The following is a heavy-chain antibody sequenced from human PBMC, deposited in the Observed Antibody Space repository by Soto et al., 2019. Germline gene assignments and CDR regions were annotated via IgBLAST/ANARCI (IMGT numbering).Heavy chain of an antibody. V-gene: IGHV3-43*01. D-gene: IGHD5-12*01. Sequence: EVQLVASGGGVVQPGGSLRLSCAASGFTFDDHTMHWGRQAPGKGLEWVSLISCDGSTTYYTDSVDGRFTISRDNSKNTLYLQMNSLRTEDTALYYCATDFSGSERGIDFFVGVAVWGQGTTVIVSS. CDR3: ATDFSGSERGIDFFVGVAV. J-gene: IGHJ6*02. CDR2: ISCDGSTT. CDR1: GFTFDDHT.